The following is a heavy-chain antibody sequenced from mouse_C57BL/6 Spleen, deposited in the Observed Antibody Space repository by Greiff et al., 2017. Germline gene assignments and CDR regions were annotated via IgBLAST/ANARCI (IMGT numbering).Heavy chain of an antibody. CDR1: GFSLTSYG. CDR3: AKKGDGYPFAY. D-gene: IGHD2-3*01. V-gene: IGHV2-5*01. J-gene: IGHJ3*01. Sequence: VQLVESGPGLVQPSQSLSITCTVSGFSLTSYGVHWVRQSQGKGLEWLGVIWGGGSTDYNAACMSRLSLTKDNSKSQVFFKMNSLQADDTAIYYCAKKGDGYPFAYWGQGTLVTVSA. CDR2: IWGGGST.